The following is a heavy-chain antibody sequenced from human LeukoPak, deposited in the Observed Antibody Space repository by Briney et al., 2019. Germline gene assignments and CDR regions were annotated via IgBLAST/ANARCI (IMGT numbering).Heavy chain of an antibody. CDR3: ARDVHGDYGSGWFDP. Sequence: SSVTVSCKSSGGTFNNSAISWVRQAPGQGLEWLGGIIPLFGTAGYAQKFQGRVTITKDESTRTVYLELTSLTSDDTAVYYCARDVHGDYGSGWFDPWGQGTLVSVSS. CDR1: GGTFNNSA. CDR2: IIPLFGTA. D-gene: IGHD4-17*01. J-gene: IGHJ5*02. V-gene: IGHV1-69*05.